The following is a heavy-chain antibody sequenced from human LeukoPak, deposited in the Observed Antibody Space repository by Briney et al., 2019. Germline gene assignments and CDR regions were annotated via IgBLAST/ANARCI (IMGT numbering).Heavy chain of an antibody. CDR2: IRYDGSLK. J-gene: IGHJ4*02. CDR3: ARAQTGDY. D-gene: IGHD3-9*01. Sequence: GGSLRLSCVASGFTLSSYAMHWVRQAPGKGLEWVAFIRYDGSLKNYADSVKGRFTISRDNSKNTLYLQMNSLRGDDMAVYYCARAQTGDYWGQGTLVTVSS. V-gene: IGHV3-30*02. CDR1: GFTLSSYA.